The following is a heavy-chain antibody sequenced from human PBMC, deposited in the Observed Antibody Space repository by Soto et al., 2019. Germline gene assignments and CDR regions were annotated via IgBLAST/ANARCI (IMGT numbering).Heavy chain of an antibody. V-gene: IGHV3-33*01. D-gene: IGHD6-13*01. CDR3: AREGVQQLVNYYYYGMDV. J-gene: IGHJ6*02. CDR2: IWYDGSNK. Sequence: GGSLRLSCAASGFTFSSYGMHWVRQAPGKGLEWVAVIWYDGSNKYYADSVKGRFTISRDNSKNTLYLQMNSLRAEDTAVYYCAREGVQQLVNYYYYGMDVWGQGTTVTVSS. CDR1: GFTFSSYG.